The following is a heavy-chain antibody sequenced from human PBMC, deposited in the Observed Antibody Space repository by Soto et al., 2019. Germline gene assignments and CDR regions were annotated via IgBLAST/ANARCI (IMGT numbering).Heavy chain of an antibody. J-gene: IGHJ6*02. CDR1: GFTVSSNY. CDR2: IYSGGST. CDR3: ARDPRYYDIPNYYYGMDV. Sequence: GGSLRLSCAASGFTVSSNYMSWVRQAPGKGLEWVSVIYSGGSTYYADSVKGRFTISRDNSKNTLYLQMNSLRAEDTAVYYCARDPRYYDIPNYYYGMDVWGQGTTVTVSS. V-gene: IGHV3-53*01. D-gene: IGHD3-9*01.